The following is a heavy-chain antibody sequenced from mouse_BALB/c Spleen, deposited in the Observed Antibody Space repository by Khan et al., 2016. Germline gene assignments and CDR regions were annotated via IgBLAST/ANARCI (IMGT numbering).Heavy chain of an antibody. CDR3: ARDGYGYYTFAY. J-gene: IGHJ3*01. Sequence: QVQLKESGAELVRPGSSVKISCKASGYAFSSYWMNWVKQRPGQGLEWIGQIYPGDGDTNYNGKFKGKATLTADKSSSTAYMQLSSLTSEDSAVYFCARDGYGYYTFAYWGQGTLVTVSA. CDR2: IYPGDGDT. D-gene: IGHD2-3*01. V-gene: IGHV1-80*01. CDR1: GYAFSSYW.